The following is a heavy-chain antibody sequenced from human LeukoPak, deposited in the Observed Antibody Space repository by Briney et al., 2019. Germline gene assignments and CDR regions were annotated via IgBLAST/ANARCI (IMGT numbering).Heavy chain of an antibody. D-gene: IGHD3-16*02. V-gene: IGHV3-48*01. CDR3: ARERYDYVWGSYRWTEDRAFDI. J-gene: IGHJ3*02. CDR1: GFTFSSYS. CDR2: ISSSSSTI. Sequence: GGSLRLSYAASGFTFSSYSMNWVRQAPGKGLEWVSYISSSSSTIYYADSVKGRFTISRDNAKNSLYLQMNSLRAEDTAVYYCARERYDYVWGSYRWTEDRAFDIWGQGTMVTVSS.